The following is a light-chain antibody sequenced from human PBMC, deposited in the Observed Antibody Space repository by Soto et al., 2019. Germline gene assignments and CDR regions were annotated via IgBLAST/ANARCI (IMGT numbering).Light chain of an antibody. CDR3: SSFTSTTTWV. CDR2: DVT. CDR1: TSDVGGYNY. V-gene: IGLV2-11*01. Sequence: QSALTQPRSVPGSPGQSVTISCTGTTSDVGGYNYVSWYQQHPGKAPKLMIYDVTKRPSGVPDRFSGSKSGTTASLTISGLQAEDEADYYCSSFTSTTTWVFGGGTKLTVL. J-gene: IGLJ3*02.